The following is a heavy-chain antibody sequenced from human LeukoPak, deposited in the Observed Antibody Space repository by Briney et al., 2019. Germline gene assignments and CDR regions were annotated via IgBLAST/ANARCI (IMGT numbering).Heavy chain of an antibody. CDR3: ARPPIGAAGGYFDH. J-gene: IGHJ4*02. V-gene: IGHV3-48*03. CDR1: GFTFSSYE. CDR2: ISSSGTTV. D-gene: IGHD6-13*01. Sequence: GGSLRLSCAASGFTFSSYEMNWVRQAPGKGLEWVSYISSSGTTVYYADSVKGRFTISRDNAKNSLYLQMNSLRAEDTAVYYCARPPIGAAGGYFDHWGQETLVTVSS.